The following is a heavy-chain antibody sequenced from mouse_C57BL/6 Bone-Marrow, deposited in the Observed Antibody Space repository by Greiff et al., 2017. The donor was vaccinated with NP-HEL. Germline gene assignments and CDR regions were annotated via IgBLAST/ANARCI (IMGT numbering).Heavy chain of an antibody. CDR2: ISSGGSYT. CDR1: GFAFSSYD. Sequence: EVNVVESGGGLVKPGGSLKLSCAASGFAFSSYDMSWVRQTPEKRLEWVATISSGGSYTYYPDSVKGRFTISRDNARNTLYLQMSSLRSEDTALYYCARHGYQAWFAYWGQGTLVTVSA. CDR3: ARHGYQAWFAY. J-gene: IGHJ3*01. D-gene: IGHD2-2*01. V-gene: IGHV5-9*02.